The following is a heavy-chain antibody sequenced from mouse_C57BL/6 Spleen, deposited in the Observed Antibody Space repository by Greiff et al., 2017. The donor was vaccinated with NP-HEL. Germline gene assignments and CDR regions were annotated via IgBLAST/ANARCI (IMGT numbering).Heavy chain of an antibody. D-gene: IGHD2-4*01. CDR3: ARDDYDYAMDY. J-gene: IGHJ4*01. Sequence: VQLQQSGAELAKPGASVKLSCKASGYTFTSYWMHWAKQRPGQGLEWIGYINPSSGYTKYNQKFKDKATLTADKTSSTAYMQLSSLTYEDSAVYYCARDDYDYAMDYWGQGTSVTVSS. CDR2: INPSSGYT. CDR1: GYTFTSYW. V-gene: IGHV1-7*01.